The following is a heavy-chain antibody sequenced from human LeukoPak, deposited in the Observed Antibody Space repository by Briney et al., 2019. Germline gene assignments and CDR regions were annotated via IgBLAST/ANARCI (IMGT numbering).Heavy chain of an antibody. J-gene: IGHJ5*02. CDR1: GGTFSSYA. V-gene: IGHV1-69*06. D-gene: IGHD6-13*01. CDR3: VRAPAAAGKGDWFDP. CDR2: IIPIFGTA. Sequence: ASVKVSCKASGGTFSSYAISWVRQAPGQGLEWMGGIIPIFGTANYAQKFQGRVTITADKSTSTAYMELSSLRSEDTAVYYCVRAPAAAGKGDWFDPWGQGTLVTVSS.